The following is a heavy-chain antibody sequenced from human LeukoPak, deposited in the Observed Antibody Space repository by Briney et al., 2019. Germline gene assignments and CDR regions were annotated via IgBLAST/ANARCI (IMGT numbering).Heavy chain of an antibody. V-gene: IGHV1-18*01. CDR3: AGRASLEI. D-gene: IGHD3-16*02. CDR2: INAYNGNT. Sequence: ASVKVSCKASGYTFSSYVISWVRQAPGQGLEWMGWINAYNGNTKCVQKVQGRVTMTTDTSTSTAYMEVRSLRSDDTAVYYCAGRASLEIWGQGTMVTVSS. J-gene: IGHJ3*02. CDR1: GYTFSSYV.